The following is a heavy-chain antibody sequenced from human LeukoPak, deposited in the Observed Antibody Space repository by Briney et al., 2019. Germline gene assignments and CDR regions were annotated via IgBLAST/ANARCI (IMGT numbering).Heavy chain of an antibody. CDR3: ARDRVGATDYFDY. D-gene: IGHD1-26*01. V-gene: IGHV3-30-3*01. CDR1: GFTFSSYA. CDR2: ISYDRSNK. J-gene: IGHJ4*02. Sequence: GRSLRLSCAASGFTFSSYAMHWVRQAPGKGLEWVAVISYDRSNKYYADSVKGRFTISRDNSKNTLYLQMNSLRAEDTAVYYCARDRVGATDYFDYWGQGTLVTVSS.